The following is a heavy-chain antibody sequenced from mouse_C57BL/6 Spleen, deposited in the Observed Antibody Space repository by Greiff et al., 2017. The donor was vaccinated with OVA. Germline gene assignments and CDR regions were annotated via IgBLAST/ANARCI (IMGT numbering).Heavy chain of an antibody. D-gene: IGHD2-4*01. CDR3: ARGYYDYRFAY. V-gene: IGHV14-2*01. CDR2: IDPEDGET. CDR1: GFNIKDYY. J-gene: IGHJ3*01. Sequence: EVKLEESGAELVKPGASVKLSCTASGFNIKDYYMHWVKQRTEQGLEWIGRIDPEDGETKYAPKFQGKATITAATSSNTAYLQLSSLTSEDTAVYYCARGYYDYRFAYWGQGTLVTVSA.